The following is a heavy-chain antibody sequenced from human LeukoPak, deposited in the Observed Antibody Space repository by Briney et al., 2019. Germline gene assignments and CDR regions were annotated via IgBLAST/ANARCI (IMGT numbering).Heavy chain of an antibody. V-gene: IGHV3-23*01. D-gene: IGHD6-19*01. J-gene: IGHJ4*02. CDR2: ISGSGGST. CDR1: GFTFSSYA. CDR3: AKDLAVAEYYFDY. Sequence: GGSLRLSCAASGFTFSSYAMSWVRQAPGKGLEWVSAISGSGGSTYYADSVKGRFTISRDNSKNTLYLQMTSLRAEDTAIYYCAKDLAVAEYYFDYWGQGTLVPVSS.